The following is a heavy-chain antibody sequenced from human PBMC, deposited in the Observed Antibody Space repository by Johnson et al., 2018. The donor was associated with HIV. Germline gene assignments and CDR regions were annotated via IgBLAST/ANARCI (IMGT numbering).Heavy chain of an antibody. V-gene: IGHV3-30*04. CDR2: ISYDGSDK. J-gene: IGHJ3*02. D-gene: IGHD3-10*01. CDR1: GFTFNSYA. Sequence: QVQLVESGGGVVQPGRSLRLSCAATGFTFNSYAMHWVRQAPGKGLEWVAVISYDGSDKYYADSVNGRFTISRDNSKSTLYLQMNSLRAEDTAVYYCAKGRGPPRVFDIWGQGTMVTVSS. CDR3: AKGRGPPRVFDI.